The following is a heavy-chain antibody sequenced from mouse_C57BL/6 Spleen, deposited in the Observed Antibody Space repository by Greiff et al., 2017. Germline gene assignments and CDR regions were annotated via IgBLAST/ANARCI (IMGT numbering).Heavy chain of an antibody. Sequence: EVKVVESGEGLVKPGGSLKLSCAASGFTFSSYAMSWVRQTPEKRLEWVAYISSGGDYNNYADTVKGRVTISRDNARNTLYLQMSSLKSEDTAMYYCTRDDGYYGSYWGQGTLVTVSA. CDR2: ISSGGDYN. D-gene: IGHD2-3*01. J-gene: IGHJ3*01. CDR1: GFTFSSYA. CDR3: TRDDGYYGSY. V-gene: IGHV5-9-1*02.